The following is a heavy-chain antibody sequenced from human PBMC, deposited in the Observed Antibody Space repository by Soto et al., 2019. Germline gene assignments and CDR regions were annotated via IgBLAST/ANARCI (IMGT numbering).Heavy chain of an antibody. Sequence: EVQLLESGGGLVQPGGSLRLSCAASGFTFSSYAMSWVRQAPGKGLEWVSAISGSGGSTYYADSVKGRFTISRDNSKNTLYLKMNSLRAEDTAGYYCAKDGLKAAAGAYFEYWGQGTLVTVSS. J-gene: IGHJ4*02. CDR1: GFTFSSYA. CDR3: AKDGLKAAAGAYFEY. CDR2: ISGSGGST. V-gene: IGHV3-23*01. D-gene: IGHD6-13*01.